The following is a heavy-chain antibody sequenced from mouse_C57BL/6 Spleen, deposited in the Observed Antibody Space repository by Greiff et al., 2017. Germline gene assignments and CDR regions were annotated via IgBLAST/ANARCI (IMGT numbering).Heavy chain of an antibody. V-gene: IGHV5-4*01. CDR1: GFTFSSYA. CDR2: ISDGGSYT. J-gene: IGHJ2*01. CDR3: ARDRGFRPYFDY. D-gene: IGHD3-1*01. Sequence: EVKLMEPGGGLVKPGGSLKLSCAASGFTFSSYAMPWVRQTPAQRLAWVATISDGGSYTYYPDNVKGRFTLSRDNAKNNLYLQMSHLTSEDTAMYYCARDRGFRPYFDYWCQGTTLTVSS.